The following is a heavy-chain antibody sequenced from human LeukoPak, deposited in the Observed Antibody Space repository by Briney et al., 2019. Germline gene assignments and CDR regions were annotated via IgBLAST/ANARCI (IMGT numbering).Heavy chain of an antibody. CDR2: IYTSGST. Sequence: SETPSLTCTVSGGSISSYYWSWIRQPAGKGREWIGRIYTSGSTNYNPSLKSRVTMSVDTSKNQFSLKLSSVTAADAAVYYCARVAPSYYDFWSGYPVDIWGQGTMVTVSS. J-gene: IGHJ3*02. D-gene: IGHD3-3*01. V-gene: IGHV4-4*07. CDR1: GGSISSYY. CDR3: ARVAPSYYDFWSGYPVDI.